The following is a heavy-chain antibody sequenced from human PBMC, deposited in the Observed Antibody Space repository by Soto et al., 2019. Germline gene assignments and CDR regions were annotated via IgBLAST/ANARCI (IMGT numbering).Heavy chain of an antibody. CDR1: GYSFTSYW. CDR2: IYPGDSDT. J-gene: IGHJ6*03. CDR3: ARHVTMVRGVIITPHMDV. Sequence: PGESLKISCKGSGYSFTSYWIGWVRQMPGKGLEWMGIIYPGDSDTRYSPSFQGQVTISADKSISTAYLQWSSLKASDTAMYYCARHVTMVRGVIITPHMDVWGKGTTVTVS. V-gene: IGHV5-51*01. D-gene: IGHD3-10*01.